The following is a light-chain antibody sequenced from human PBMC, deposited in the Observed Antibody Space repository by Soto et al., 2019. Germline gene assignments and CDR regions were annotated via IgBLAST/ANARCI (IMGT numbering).Light chain of an antibody. V-gene: IGKV3-20*01. Sequence: EVVLTQSPGTLSLSPGERATLSCGASQSVGSSYLAWYQQKPGQAPRLLIYGASTRATGIPDRFSGSGSGTEYTLTNSRLEPENFAVYYCKQYINSPWTFGQRTKVEI. J-gene: IGKJ1*01. CDR2: GAS. CDR3: KQYINSPWT. CDR1: QSVGSSY.